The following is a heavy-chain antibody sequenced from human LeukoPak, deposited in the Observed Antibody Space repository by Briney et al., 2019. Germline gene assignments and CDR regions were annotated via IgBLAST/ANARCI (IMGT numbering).Heavy chain of an antibody. D-gene: IGHD3-3*01. J-gene: IGHJ4*02. CDR1: GFTFSSYA. V-gene: IGHV3-30-3*01. Sequence: GGSLRLSCAASGFTFSSYAMHWVRQAPGKGLEWVAVISYDGSNKYYADSVKGRFTISRDNSKNTLYLQMNSLIAEDTAVYYCARDHYDFWSGYLGTFDYWGQGTLVTVSS. CDR3: ARDHYDFWSGYLGTFDY. CDR2: ISYDGSNK.